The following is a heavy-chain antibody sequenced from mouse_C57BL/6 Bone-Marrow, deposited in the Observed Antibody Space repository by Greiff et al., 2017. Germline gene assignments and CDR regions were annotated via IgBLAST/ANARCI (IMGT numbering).Heavy chain of an antibody. CDR3: ARDRWVLFLYYAMDY. CDR1: GFTFSSYA. J-gene: IGHJ4*01. D-gene: IGHD2-3*01. Sequence: DVMLVESGGGLVKPGGSLKLSCAASGFTFSSYAMSWVRQTPEKRLEWVATISDGGSYTYYPDNVKGRFTISRDNAKNNLYLQMSHLKSEDTAMYYCARDRWVLFLYYAMDYWGQGTSVTVSS. CDR2: ISDGGSYT. V-gene: IGHV5-4*01.